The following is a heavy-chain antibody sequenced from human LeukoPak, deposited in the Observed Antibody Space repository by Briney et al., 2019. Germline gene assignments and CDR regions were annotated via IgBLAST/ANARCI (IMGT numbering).Heavy chain of an antibody. CDR3: ARAKRWELLSYYFDY. V-gene: IGHV4-59*12. J-gene: IGHJ4*02. Sequence: SETLSLTCTVSGGSISSYYWSWIRQPPGKGLEWIGYIYYSGSTNYNPSLKSRVTILVDTSKNQFSLKLSSVTAADTAVYYCARAKRWELLSYYFDYWGQGTLVTVSS. CDR2: IYYSGST. CDR1: GGSISSYY. D-gene: IGHD1-26*01.